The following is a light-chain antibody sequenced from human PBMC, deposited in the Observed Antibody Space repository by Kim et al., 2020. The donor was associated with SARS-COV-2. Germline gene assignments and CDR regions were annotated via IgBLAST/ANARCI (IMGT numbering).Light chain of an antibody. V-gene: IGLV3-1*01. CDR2: QDS. Sequence: SYELTQPPSVSVSPGQTASITCSGDKLGDKYACWYQQNPGQSPVLVIYQDSKRPSGIPERFSGSNSGNTATLTISGTQAMDEADYYCPAWDISTAFFCGG. CDR1: KLGDKY. CDR3: PAWDISTAF. J-gene: IGLJ2*01.